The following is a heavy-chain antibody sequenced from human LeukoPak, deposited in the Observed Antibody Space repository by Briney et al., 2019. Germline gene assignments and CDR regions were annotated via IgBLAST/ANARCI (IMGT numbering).Heavy chain of an antibody. CDR2: MNPNSGNT. CDR1: GYTFTSYD. Sequence: GASVKVSCKASGYTFTSYDINWVRQATGQGLEWMGWMNPNSGNTGYAQKFQGRVTMTRNTSISTAYMELSSLRSEDTAVYYCARSVQLERLVYYYYGMDVWGQGTTVTVSS. CDR3: ARSVQLERLVYYYYGMDV. D-gene: IGHD1-1*01. J-gene: IGHJ6*02. V-gene: IGHV1-8*01.